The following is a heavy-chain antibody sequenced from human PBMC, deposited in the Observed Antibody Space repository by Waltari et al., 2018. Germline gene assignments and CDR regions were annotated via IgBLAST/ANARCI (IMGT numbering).Heavy chain of an antibody. J-gene: IGHJ5*02. CDR1: GGTFSSYA. CDR3: ARGQDTIVVVPAAIHDWFDP. Sequence: QVQLVQSGAEVKKPGSSVKVSCKASGGTFSSYAISWVRQAPGQGLEWMGGIIPIFGTANYAQKVQGRGTITADESTSTAYMELSSLRSEDTAVYYCARGQDTIVVVPAAIHDWFDPWGQGTLVTVSS. D-gene: IGHD2-2*01. V-gene: IGHV1-69*01. CDR2: IIPIFGTA.